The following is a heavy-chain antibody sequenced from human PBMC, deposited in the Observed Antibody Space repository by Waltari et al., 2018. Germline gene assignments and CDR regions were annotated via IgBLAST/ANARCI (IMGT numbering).Heavy chain of an antibody. V-gene: IGHV1-69*05. CDR1: GYTFTSYA. D-gene: IGHD3-10*01. CDR2: IIPIFGTA. Sequence: QVQLVQSGAEVKKPGASVKVSCKASGYTFTSYAMHWVRQAPGQRLEWMGGIIPIFGTANYAQKFQGRVTITTDESTSTAYMELSSLRSEDTAVYYCARAGSGSYGHYWGQGTLVTVSS. J-gene: IGHJ4*02. CDR3: ARAGSGSYGHY.